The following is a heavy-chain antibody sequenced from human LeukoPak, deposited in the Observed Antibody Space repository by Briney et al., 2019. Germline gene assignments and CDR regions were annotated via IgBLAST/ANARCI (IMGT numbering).Heavy chain of an antibody. CDR3: TRDPRHLDY. CDR1: GFTFSDSY. J-gene: IGHJ4*02. CDR2: ISPSGTDI. Sequence: NPGGSLRLSCAVSGFTFSDSYMTWLRQAPGKGLESLSYISPSGTDISYADSVKGRFTISRDNAKNSLYLQMNNLRADDTAVYYCTRDPRHLDYWGQGTLVTVSS. V-gene: IGHV3-11*01.